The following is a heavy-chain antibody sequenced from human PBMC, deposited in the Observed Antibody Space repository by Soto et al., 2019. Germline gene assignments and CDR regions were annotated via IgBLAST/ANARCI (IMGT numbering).Heavy chain of an antibody. D-gene: IGHD2-15*01. CDR3: ARDLRAATPVYYYYYMDV. CDR2: IYYSGST. V-gene: IGHV4-31*03. CDR1: GGSISSGGYY. J-gene: IGHJ6*03. Sequence: QVQLQESGPGLVKPSQTLSLTCTVSGGSISSGGYYWSWIRQHPGKGLEWIGYIYYSGSTYYNPSLKSRVTISVDTSKNQFSLKLSSVTAADTAVYYCARDLRAATPVYYYYYMDVWGKGTTVTVSS.